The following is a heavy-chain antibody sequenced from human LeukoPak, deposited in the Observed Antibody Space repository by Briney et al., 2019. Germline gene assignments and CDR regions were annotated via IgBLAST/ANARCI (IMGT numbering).Heavy chain of an antibody. Sequence: SETLSLTCTVSGGSISSYYWSWIRQPPGKGLEWIGYIYYSGSTNYNPSLKSRITISVDTSKNQFSLKLSSVTAADTAVYYCARVGSRDAFDIWGQGTMVTVSS. J-gene: IGHJ3*02. CDR2: IYYSGST. CDR1: GGSISSYY. CDR3: ARVGSRDAFDI. V-gene: IGHV4-59*01.